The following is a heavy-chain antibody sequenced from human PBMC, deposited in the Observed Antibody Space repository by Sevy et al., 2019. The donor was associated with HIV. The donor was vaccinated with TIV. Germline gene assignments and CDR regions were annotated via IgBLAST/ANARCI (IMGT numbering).Heavy chain of an antibody. D-gene: IGHD3-22*01. CDR1: GFTFSSYA. Sequence: GGSLRLSCAASGFTFSSYAMSWVRQAPGKGLEWVSTIRGSGGSTYYADSVKGRLTISRDNSKNTLYFQMNSLRAEDTAVYYCHGDYDSSQLASYYYYGMDVWGQGTTVTASS. J-gene: IGHJ6*02. V-gene: IGHV3-23*01. CDR2: IRGSGGST. CDR3: HGDYDSSQLASYYYYGMDV.